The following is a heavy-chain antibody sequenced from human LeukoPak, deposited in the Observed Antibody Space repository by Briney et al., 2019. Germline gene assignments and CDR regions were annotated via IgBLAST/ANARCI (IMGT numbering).Heavy chain of an antibody. D-gene: IGHD3-22*01. V-gene: IGHV3-66*01. CDR2: IYSGGST. Sequence: GGSLRLSCAASGFTVSSNYMSWVRQAPGKGLEWVSVIYSGGSTYYADPVKGRFTISRDNSKNTLYLQMNSLRAEDTAVYYCARDLRGYYYDSSGYSYWGQGTLVTVSS. CDR1: GFTVSSNY. CDR3: ARDLRGYYYDSSGYSY. J-gene: IGHJ4*02.